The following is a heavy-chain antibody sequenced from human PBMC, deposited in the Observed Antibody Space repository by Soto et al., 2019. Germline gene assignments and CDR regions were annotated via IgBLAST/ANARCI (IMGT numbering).Heavy chain of an antibody. Sequence: AGGSLRLSCTTSGFTFGDYALRCVRQAPWKGLEWLIFIRSKGYVGTTEYAASVKGRFTISRDDYKSIAYLQMNSLKTEDTAVYYWTRDAGIYGGYHPFDYWGQGIQVTVSS. CDR3: TRDAGIYGGYHPFDY. CDR2: IRSKGYVGTT. CDR1: GFTFGDYA. D-gene: IGHD5-12*01. V-gene: IGHV3-49*04. J-gene: IGHJ4*02.